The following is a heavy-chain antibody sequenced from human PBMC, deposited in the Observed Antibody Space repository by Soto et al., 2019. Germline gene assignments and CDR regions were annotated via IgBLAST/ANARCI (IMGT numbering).Heavy chain of an antibody. Sequence: GGSLRLSCAASGVTFSSYGMHWVRQAPGKGLEWVAVIWYDGSNKYYADSVKGRFTISRDNSKNTLYLQMNSLRAEDTAVYYCARGPSNYYFDYWGQGTLVTSPQ. J-gene: IGHJ4*02. CDR3: ARGPSNYYFDY. CDR1: GVTFSSYG. D-gene: IGHD4-4*01. CDR2: IWYDGSNK. V-gene: IGHV3-33*01.